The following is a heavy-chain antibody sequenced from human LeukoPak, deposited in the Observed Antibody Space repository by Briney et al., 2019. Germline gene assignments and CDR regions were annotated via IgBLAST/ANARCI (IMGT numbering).Heavy chain of an antibody. D-gene: IGHD3-22*01. V-gene: IGHV4-39*01. J-gene: IGHJ1*01. CDR1: GGSISSSSYY. Sequence: SETLSLTCTVSGGSISSSSYYWGWLRQPPGKGLEWIGSIYYSGSTYYNPSLKSRVTISVAKSKNQFSLKLSSVTAADTAVYYCPSTYYYDSSGYGEYFQHWGQGTLVTVSS. CDR3: PSTYYYDSSGYGEYFQH. CDR2: IYYSGST.